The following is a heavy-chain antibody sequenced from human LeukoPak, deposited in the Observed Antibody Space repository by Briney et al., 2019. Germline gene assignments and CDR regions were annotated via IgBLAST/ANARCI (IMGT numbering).Heavy chain of an antibody. CDR2: INPSGGT. J-gene: IGHJ5*02. CDR3: ARYVWFGINWFDP. D-gene: IGHD3-10*01. V-gene: IGHV1-2*02. Sequence: ASVKVSCKASGYTFTGYYLHWVRQAPGQGLEWMGWINPSGGTNYAQKFQGRVTMTRDTSKNQFSLKLSSVTAADTAVYYCARYVWFGINWFDPWGQGTLVTVSS. CDR1: GYTFTGYY.